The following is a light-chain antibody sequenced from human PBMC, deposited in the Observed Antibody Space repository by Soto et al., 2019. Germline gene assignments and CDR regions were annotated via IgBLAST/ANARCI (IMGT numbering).Light chain of an antibody. Sequence: QSALTQPRSVSGSPGQSVTISCTGPTIDVDSSNYVSWYQQHPGKAPKLMIYDVSERPSGVPDRFSGSKSGSTASLTISGLQAEDDADYYCCSYATTFYVFGSGTKVTVL. CDR2: DVS. CDR1: TIDVDSSNY. CDR3: CSYATTFYV. V-gene: IGLV2-11*01. J-gene: IGLJ1*01.